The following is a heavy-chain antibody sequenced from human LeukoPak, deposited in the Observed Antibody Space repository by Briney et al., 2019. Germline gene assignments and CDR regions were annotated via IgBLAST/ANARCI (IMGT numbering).Heavy chain of an antibody. CDR3: ARYDYYDSSGYFTGPFFDY. J-gene: IGHJ4*02. D-gene: IGHD3-22*01. CDR1: GGSISSYY. Sequence: SETLSLTCTVSGGSISSYYWSWIRQPPGKGLEWIGYIYYSGSTNYNPSLKSRVTTSVDTSKNQFSLKLSSVTAADTAVYYCARYDYYDSSGYFTGPFFDYWGQGTLVTVSS. V-gene: IGHV4-59*01. CDR2: IYYSGST.